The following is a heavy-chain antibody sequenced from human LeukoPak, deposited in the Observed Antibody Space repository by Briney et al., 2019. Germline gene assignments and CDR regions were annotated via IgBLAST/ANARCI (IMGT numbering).Heavy chain of an antibody. CDR3: VRFTARAREIDY. CDR1: GASISDSY. V-gene: IGHV4-59*08. CDR2: IYYTGDN. J-gene: IGHJ4*02. D-gene: IGHD6-6*01. Sequence: SETLSLTCSVSGASISDSYWTWIRQPPGKTLEWIGYIYYTGDNDYNPSLKSRVTMSVDTSKSHLSLKLTSVTAADTAVYYCVRFTARAREIDYWGQGILVTVSS.